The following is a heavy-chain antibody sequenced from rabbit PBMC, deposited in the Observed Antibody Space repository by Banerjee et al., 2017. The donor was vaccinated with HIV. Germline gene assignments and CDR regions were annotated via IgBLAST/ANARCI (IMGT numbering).Heavy chain of an antibody. V-gene: IGHV1S47*01. CDR2: IDPVFGST. Sequence: QEQLKESGGGLVQPGGSLKLSCKASGFDFRFYYMSWVRQAPGKGPEWIAYIDPVFGSTYYATWVNGRFTIANNNAQNTVDLQMNSLTAADTATYFCVRFASLNDLWGPGTLVTVS. CDR1: GFDFRFYY. J-gene: IGHJ4*01. D-gene: IGHD1-1*01. CDR3: VRFASLNDL.